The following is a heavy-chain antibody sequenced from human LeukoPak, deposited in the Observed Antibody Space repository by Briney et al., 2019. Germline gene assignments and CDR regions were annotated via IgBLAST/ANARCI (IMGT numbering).Heavy chain of an antibody. V-gene: IGHV1-69*06. CDR2: IIPIFGTA. J-gene: IGHJ4*01. Sequence: SVKVSCKASGGTFSSYAISWVRQAPGQGLEWMGRIIPIFGTANYAQKFQGRVTITADKSTSTAYMELSSLRSEDTAVYYCARGRDYYASSGYYWSDYWGHGTLVTVSS. CDR3: ARGRDYYASSGYYWSDY. D-gene: IGHD3-22*01. CDR1: GGTFSSYA.